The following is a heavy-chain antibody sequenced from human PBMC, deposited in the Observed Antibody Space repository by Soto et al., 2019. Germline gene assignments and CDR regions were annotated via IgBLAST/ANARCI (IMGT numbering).Heavy chain of an antibody. CDR1: GFTFSSYA. Sequence: PGGSLTLSCSASGFTFSSYAMHWVRQAPGKGLEYVSAISSNGGSTYYADSVKGRFTISRDNSKNTLYLQMSSLRAEDTAVYYCVKEGYYYDSSGYYYGWFDPWGQGTLVTVSS. V-gene: IGHV3-64D*06. J-gene: IGHJ5*02. CDR2: ISSNGGST. CDR3: VKEGYYYDSSGYYYGWFDP. D-gene: IGHD3-22*01.